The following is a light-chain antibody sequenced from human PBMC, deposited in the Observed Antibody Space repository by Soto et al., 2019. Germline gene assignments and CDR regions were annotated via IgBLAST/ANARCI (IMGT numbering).Light chain of an antibody. CDR2: XNN. J-gene: IGLJ3*02. CDR1: TSNIGSNY. V-gene: IGLV1-47*01. Sequence: QSVVTQPPSASGTPGQRVTISCSGSTSNIGSNYVYWYQQLPRTAPKLLIYXNNQRXXXXXDRFSASKSGTSASLAISGLXXXXXXXXYCAAWDDGLSVWVFGGGTKLTVL. CDR3: AAWDDGLSVWV.